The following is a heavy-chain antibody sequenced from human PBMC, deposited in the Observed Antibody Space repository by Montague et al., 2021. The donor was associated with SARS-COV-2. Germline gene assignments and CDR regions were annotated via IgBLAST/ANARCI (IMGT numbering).Heavy chain of an antibody. V-gene: IGHV2-70*11. CDR3: ARSGQPAGNYAPLGYYGLDV. Sequence: VKPTQTLTLTCTFSGFSLSTSGMCMTWIRQPPGKAPEWLARIGWDDDKHYNASLKTRLTISKDTSKNHVVLTMTNMDPVDTGTYYCARSGQPAGNYAPLGYYGLDVWGRGTTVIVSS. CDR1: GFSLSTSGMC. D-gene: IGHD1-26*01. CDR2: IGWDDDK. J-gene: IGHJ6*02.